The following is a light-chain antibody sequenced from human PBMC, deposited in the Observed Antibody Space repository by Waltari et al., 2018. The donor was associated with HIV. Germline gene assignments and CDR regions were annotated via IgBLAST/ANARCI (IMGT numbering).Light chain of an antibody. Sequence: QSVLTQPPSASGTPGQRVTISCSGSSSNIGSNYVYWYQHLPGTAPKLLIYSNNQRPSGVPDRFSGSKSGTSASLAISGLLSEDEADYSCAAWDDSLNGYVFGTGTKVTVL. V-gene: IGLV1-47*02. CDR3: AAWDDSLNGYV. CDR1: SSNIGSNY. J-gene: IGLJ1*01. CDR2: SNN.